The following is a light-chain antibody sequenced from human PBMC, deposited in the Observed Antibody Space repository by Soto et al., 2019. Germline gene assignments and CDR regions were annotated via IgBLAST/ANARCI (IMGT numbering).Light chain of an antibody. J-gene: IGKJ5*01. V-gene: IGKV1-5*01. CDR3: LQYKSYTGT. Sequence: IQMTQSPSTLSASVGDGATISCRARQSIGSWVSWYQQKPGRAPKLLSYDAARLQCGVPSRFSGTVSGTEFPLSISSLQPDDFAIYYRLQYKSYTGTFGQGTRLQ. CDR2: DAA. CDR1: QSIGSW.